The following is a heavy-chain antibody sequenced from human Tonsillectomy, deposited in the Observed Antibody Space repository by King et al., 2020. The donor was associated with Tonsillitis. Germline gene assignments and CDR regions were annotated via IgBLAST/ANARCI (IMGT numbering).Heavy chain of an antibody. CDR1: GGSISSGDYY. D-gene: IGHD4-17*01. CDR3: ARGTVTTATWSFDY. CDR2: IYYSGST. J-gene: IGHJ4*02. Sequence: QLQESGPGLVKPSQTLSLTCTVSGGSISSGDYYWSWIRQPPGKGLEWIGYIYYSGSTFYNPSLKNRVSMSVDTSKNQFSLKLTSVTAADTAVYYCARGTVTTATWSFDYWGQGALVTVAS. V-gene: IGHV4-30-4*01.